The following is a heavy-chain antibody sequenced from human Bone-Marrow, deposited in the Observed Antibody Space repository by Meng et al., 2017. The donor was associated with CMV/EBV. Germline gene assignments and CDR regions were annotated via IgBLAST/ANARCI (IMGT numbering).Heavy chain of an antibody. CDR3: ARGRGESYYDSSGPRFAYFDY. CDR1: CGSFSGYY. J-gene: IGHJ4*02. D-gene: IGHD3-22*01. V-gene: IGHV4-34*01. CDR2: INHSGGT. Sequence: SQTLSLTWAVHCGSFSGYYWSWIRPPPGKGLEWLGEINHSGGTNCNPSLESRVTISVDTSKKQFSLKLSSLTAADMAVYYCARGRGESYYDSSGPRFAYFDYWGQGSLVTVSS.